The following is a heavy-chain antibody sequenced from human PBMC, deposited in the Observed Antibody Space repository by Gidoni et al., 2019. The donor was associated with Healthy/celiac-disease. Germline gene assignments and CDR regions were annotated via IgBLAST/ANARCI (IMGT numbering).Heavy chain of an antibody. D-gene: IGHD3-10*01. Sequence: EVQLVESGGGLVQPGRSLRPSCTASGFTFGDYAMSWFRQAPGKGLEWVVFIRSKAYGGTTEYAASVKGRFTISRDDSKSIAYLQMNSLKTEDTAVYYCTGDYGSLSWGQGTLVTVSS. CDR3: TGDYGSLS. J-gene: IGHJ5*02. CDR2: IRSKAYGGTT. V-gene: IGHV3-49*03. CDR1: GFTFGDYA.